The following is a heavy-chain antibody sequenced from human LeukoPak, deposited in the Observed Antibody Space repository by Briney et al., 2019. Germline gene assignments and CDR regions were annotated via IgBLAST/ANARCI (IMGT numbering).Heavy chain of an antibody. V-gene: IGHV4-31*03. D-gene: IGHD3-22*01. CDR2: IYYSGST. Sequence: SETLSLTCTVSGGSISSGGYYWSWIRQHPGKGLEWIGYIYYSGSTYYNPSLKSRVTISVDTSKNQFSLKLSSVTAADTAVHYCARVDSSGYYAFDIWGQGTMVTVSS. CDR3: ARVDSSGYYAFDI. CDR1: GGSISSGGYY. J-gene: IGHJ3*02.